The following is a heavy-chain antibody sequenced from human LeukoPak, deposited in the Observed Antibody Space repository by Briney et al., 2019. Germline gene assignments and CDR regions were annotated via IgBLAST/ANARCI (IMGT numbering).Heavy chain of an antibody. CDR2: IYYSGST. J-gene: IGHJ4*02. D-gene: IGHD3-22*01. V-gene: IGHV4-30-4*01. Sequence: SETLSLTCTVSGGSISSGDYYWSWIRQPPGKGLEWIGYIYYSGSTYYNPSLKSRVTISVDTSKNQFSLKLSSVTAADTAVYYCARVILPAKYYYDSSGFDYWGQGTLVTVSS. CDR3: ARVILPAKYYYDSSGFDY. CDR1: GGSISSGDYY.